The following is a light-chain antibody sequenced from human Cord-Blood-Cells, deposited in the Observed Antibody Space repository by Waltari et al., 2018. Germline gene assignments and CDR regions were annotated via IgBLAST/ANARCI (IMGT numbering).Light chain of an antibody. CDR1: QSVSSN. J-gene: IGKJ2*01. CDR3: QQYNNWPPYT. V-gene: IGKV3-15*01. Sequence: ELVMPQSPATLPVSPGVRPTLTCRASQSVSSNLAWYQQKPGQAPRLLIYGASTRATGIPARFSGSGSGTEFTLTISSLQSEDFAVYYCQQYNNWPPYTFGQGTKLEIK. CDR2: GAS.